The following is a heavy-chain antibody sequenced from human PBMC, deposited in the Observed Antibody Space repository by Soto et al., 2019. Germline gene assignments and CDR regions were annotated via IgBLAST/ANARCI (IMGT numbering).Heavy chain of an antibody. Sequence: GGSLRLSCAASGFTFSSYAMSWVRQAPGKGLEWVSAISGSGGSTYYADSVKGRFTISRDNSKNTLYLQMNSLRAEDTAVYYCAKDTAYYDSSGPEAFDIWGQGTMVTFS. J-gene: IGHJ3*02. D-gene: IGHD3-22*01. V-gene: IGHV3-23*01. CDR3: AKDTAYYDSSGPEAFDI. CDR2: ISGSGGST. CDR1: GFTFSSYA.